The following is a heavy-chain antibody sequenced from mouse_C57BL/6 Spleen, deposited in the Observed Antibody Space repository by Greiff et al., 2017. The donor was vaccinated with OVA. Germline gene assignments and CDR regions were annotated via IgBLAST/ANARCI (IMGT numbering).Heavy chain of an antibody. CDR3: AREGIITTVVADWYFDV. CDR2: IYPGDGDT. Sequence: QVQLQQSGPELVKPGASVKISCKASGYAFSSSWMNWVKQRPGKGLEWIGRIYPGDGDTNYNGKFKGKATLTADKSSSTAYMQLSSLTSEDSAVYFCAREGIITTVVADWYFDVWGTGTTVTVSS. CDR1: GYAFSSSW. V-gene: IGHV1-82*01. D-gene: IGHD1-1*01. J-gene: IGHJ1*03.